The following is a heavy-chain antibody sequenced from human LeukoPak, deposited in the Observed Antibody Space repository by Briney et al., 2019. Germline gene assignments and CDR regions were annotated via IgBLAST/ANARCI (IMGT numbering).Heavy chain of an antibody. V-gene: IGHV4-34*01. CDR2: INHSGST. Sequence: SETLSLTCAVYGGSFSGYYWSWIRQPPGKGLEWIGEINHSGSTNYNPSLKSRVTISVDTSKNQFSLKLSSVTAADTAVYYCARSDSSGYYFDYWGQGTLVTVSS. CDR1: GGSFSGYY. J-gene: IGHJ4*02. D-gene: IGHD3-22*01. CDR3: ARSDSSGYYFDY.